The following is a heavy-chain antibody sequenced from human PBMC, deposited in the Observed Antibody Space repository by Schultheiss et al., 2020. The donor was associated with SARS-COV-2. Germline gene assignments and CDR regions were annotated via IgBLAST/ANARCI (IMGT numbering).Heavy chain of an antibody. CDR3: ARDGGPNY. Sequence: GGSLRLSCAASGFTFSSYAMHWVRQAPGKGLEWVSAISGSGGSTYYADSVKGRFTISRENAKNSLYLQMNSLRAGDTAVYYCARDGGPNYWGQGTLVTVSS. CDR1: GFTFSSYA. CDR2: ISGSGGST. V-gene: IGHV3-23*01. J-gene: IGHJ4*02. D-gene: IGHD3-16*01.